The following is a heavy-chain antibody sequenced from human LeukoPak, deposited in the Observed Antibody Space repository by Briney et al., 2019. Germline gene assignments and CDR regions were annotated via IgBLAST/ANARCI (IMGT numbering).Heavy chain of an antibody. V-gene: IGHV1-8*02. Sequence: GASVKVSCKASGYTFTSYDINWVRQATGQGLEWMGWMNPNSGNTGYAQKFQGRVTMTTDTSTSTAYMELRSLRSDDTAVYYCARDRGTVVTLEYFDYWGQGTLVTVSS. CDR3: ARDRGTVVTLEYFDY. CDR2: MNPNSGNT. D-gene: IGHD4-23*01. J-gene: IGHJ4*02. CDR1: GYTFTSYD.